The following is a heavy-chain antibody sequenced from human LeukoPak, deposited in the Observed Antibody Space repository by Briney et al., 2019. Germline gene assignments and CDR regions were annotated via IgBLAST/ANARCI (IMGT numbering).Heavy chain of an antibody. Sequence: GESLKISCKGSGYSFTSYWIGWVRQMPGKGLEWMGIIYPGDSDTRYSPSFQGQVTISADKSISTAYLQWSSLKASDTAMYYCARPSYYDILTDTLYYFDYWGQGTLVTVSS. CDR1: GYSFTSYW. J-gene: IGHJ4*02. CDR2: IYPGDSDT. V-gene: IGHV5-51*01. CDR3: ARPSYYDILTDTLYYFDY. D-gene: IGHD3-9*01.